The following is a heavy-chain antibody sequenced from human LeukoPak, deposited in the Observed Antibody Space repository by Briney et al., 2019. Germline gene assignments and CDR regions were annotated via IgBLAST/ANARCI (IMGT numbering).Heavy chain of an antibody. V-gene: IGHV3-53*01. D-gene: IGHD3-22*01. CDR1: GFTVRSNY. Sequence: PGGSLRLSCAASGFTVRSNYLSWVRQAPGKGLEWVSVIYSVGTTYYADSVKGRFTISRDNTKNTLFLQMNSLEVEDTGVYYCAREIGRPTTLVVVASPPYFDHWGRGTLVTVSS. J-gene: IGHJ2*01. CDR2: IYSVGTT. CDR3: AREIGRPTTLVVVASPPYFDH.